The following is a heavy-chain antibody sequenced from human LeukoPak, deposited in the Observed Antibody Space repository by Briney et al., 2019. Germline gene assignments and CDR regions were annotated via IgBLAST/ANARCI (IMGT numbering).Heavy chain of an antibody. V-gene: IGHV3-74*01. CDR2: IKSDGSSA. Sequence: PGGSLRLSCAASGFTFSSYWMHWVRQAPGKGLVWVSRIKSDGSSASYADSVKGRFTISRDNDKNTLYLQMNSLRAADTAVYYCARDLRTPSDTNIAIDYWRQGTLVTVSS. CDR1: GFTFSSYW. D-gene: IGHD4-23*01. J-gene: IGHJ4*02. CDR3: ARDLRTPSDTNIAIDY.